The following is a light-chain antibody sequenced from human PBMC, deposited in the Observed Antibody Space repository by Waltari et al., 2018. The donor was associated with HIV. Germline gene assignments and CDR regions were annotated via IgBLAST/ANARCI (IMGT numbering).Light chain of an antibody. CDR2: GKT. CDR1: SLRSYY. CDR3: NSRDSSGNHYV. J-gene: IGLJ1*01. V-gene: IGLV3-19*01. Sequence: SSELTQDPAVSVALGQTVRITCQGDSLRSYYASWYQQKPGQAPVLVIYGKTNRPSGIPARFSGSSSGNTASLIITGAQAEDDADYYCNSRDSSGNHYVFGTGTKVTVL.